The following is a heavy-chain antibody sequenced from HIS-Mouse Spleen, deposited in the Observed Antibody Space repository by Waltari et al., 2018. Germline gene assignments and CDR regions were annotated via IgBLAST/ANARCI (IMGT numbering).Heavy chain of an antibody. J-gene: IGHJ2*01. V-gene: IGHV4-39*07. Sequence: QLQLQESGPGLVKPSETLSLTCTVSGGSISSSSYYWGWIRQPPGKGLEGCGGIYYSGSTYYNPSLKSRVTISVDTSKNQFSLKLSSVTAADTAVYYCAREIPYSSSWYDWYFDLWGRGTLVTVSS. CDR3: AREIPYSSSWYDWYFDL. D-gene: IGHD6-13*01. CDR2: IYYSGST. CDR1: GGSISSSSYY.